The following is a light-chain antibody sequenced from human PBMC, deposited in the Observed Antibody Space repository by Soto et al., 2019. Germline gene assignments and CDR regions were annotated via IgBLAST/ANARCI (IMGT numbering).Light chain of an antibody. J-gene: IGKJ1*01. CDR3: QQYNNWWT. CDR2: GVS. CDR1: QSVSNN. Sequence: EIVMTQSPATLSVSPGERATLSCRASQSVSNNLAWYQQKPGQAPRLLIYGVSTRATGIPARFSGSGSGTEFTLTISSLQSEDFAVYYCQQYNNWWTFGQGTKVDI. V-gene: IGKV3-15*01.